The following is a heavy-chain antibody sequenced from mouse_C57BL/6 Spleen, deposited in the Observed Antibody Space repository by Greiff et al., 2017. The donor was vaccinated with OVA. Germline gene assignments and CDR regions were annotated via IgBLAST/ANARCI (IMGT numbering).Heavy chain of an antibody. J-gene: IGHJ4*01. D-gene: IGHD1-1*01. CDR2: IRNKANGYTT. V-gene: IGHV7-3*01. Sequence: DVMLVESGGGLVQPGGSLSLSCAASGFTFTDYYMSWVRQPPGKALEWLGFIRNKANGYTTEYSASVKGRFTISRDNSQSILYLQMNALRAEDSATYYCARSSYGDAMDYWGQGTSVTVSS. CDR1: GFTFTDYY. CDR3: ARSSYGDAMDY.